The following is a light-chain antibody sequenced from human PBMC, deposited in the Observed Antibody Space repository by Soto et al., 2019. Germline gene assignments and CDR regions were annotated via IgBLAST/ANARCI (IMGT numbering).Light chain of an antibody. CDR3: CSYAGSYFV. CDR1: SSDVGGYNY. V-gene: IGLV2-11*01. CDR2: DVT. Sequence: QSVLTQPRSVSGSPGQSVTISCTGTSSDVGGYNYVSWYQQHPGRAPKFMIYDVTKRPSGVPDRFSGSKSGNTASLTISGLQVEDEADYYCCSYAGSYFVFGTGTKPPS. J-gene: IGLJ1*01.